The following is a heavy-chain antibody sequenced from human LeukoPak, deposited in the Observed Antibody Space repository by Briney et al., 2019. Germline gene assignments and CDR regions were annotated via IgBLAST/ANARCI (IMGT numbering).Heavy chain of an antibody. CDR2: MNPNSGNT. CDR1: GYTFTSYD. CDR3: ARGPTIAVAWYNWFDP. V-gene: IGHV1-8*03. D-gene: IGHD6-19*01. Sequence: GASVKVSCKASGYTFTSYDINWVRQATGQGLEWMGWMNPNSGNTGYAQKFQGRVTITRNTSISTAYMELSSLRSEDTAVYYCARGPTIAVAWYNWFDPWGQGTLVTVSS. J-gene: IGHJ5*02.